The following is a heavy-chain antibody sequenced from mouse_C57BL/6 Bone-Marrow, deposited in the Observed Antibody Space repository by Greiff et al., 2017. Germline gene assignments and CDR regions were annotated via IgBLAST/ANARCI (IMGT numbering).Heavy chain of an antibody. J-gene: IGHJ2*01. V-gene: IGHV1-63*01. D-gene: IGHD1-1*01. CDR2: IYPGGGYT. Sequence: VQLQESGAELVRPGTSVKMSCTASGYTFTNYWIGWAKQRPEHGLEWIGDIYPGGGYTNYNEKFKGKATLTADKSSSTAYMQFSSLTSEDSAIYYCARSCYTVPFDYWGQGTTLTVSS. CDR1: GYTFTNYW. CDR3: ARSCYTVPFDY.